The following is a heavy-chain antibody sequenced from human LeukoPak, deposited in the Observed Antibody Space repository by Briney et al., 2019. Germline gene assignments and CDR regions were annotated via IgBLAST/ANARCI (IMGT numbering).Heavy chain of an antibody. J-gene: IGHJ4*02. Sequence: PGGSLRLSCAASGFTFSSYAMHWVRQAPGKGLERVAVISYDGSNKYYADSVKGRFTISRDDSKSTLYLQMNSLRAEDTAVYYCARGNDYGGNSRYFDYWGQGTLVTVSS. CDR2: ISYDGSNK. CDR3: ARGNDYGGNSRYFDY. D-gene: IGHD4-23*01. CDR1: GFTFSSYA. V-gene: IGHV3-30-3*01.